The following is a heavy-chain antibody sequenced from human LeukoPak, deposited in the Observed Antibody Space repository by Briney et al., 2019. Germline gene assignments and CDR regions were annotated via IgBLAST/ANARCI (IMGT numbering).Heavy chain of an antibody. CDR1: ADSINNYY. V-gene: IGHV4-59*01. Sequence: WETLSLTCSVFADSINNYYWTWIRQAPGKGLEWVGNMHPGGTTKYYPPLEGRVTMSIDTSNKHFSLRLRSVTAADTATYYCAKTGSLFGRFLDHWGPGALVIVSS. CDR3: AKTGSLFGRFLDH. CDR2: MHPGGTT. J-gene: IGHJ4*02. D-gene: IGHD3-10*02.